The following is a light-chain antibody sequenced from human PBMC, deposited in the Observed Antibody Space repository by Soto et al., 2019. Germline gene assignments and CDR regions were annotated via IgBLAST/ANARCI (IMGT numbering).Light chain of an antibody. Sequence: EIVMTQSPATLSVSPGGRATLSCRASQSVSSNLAWYQQKPGQAPRLLVYGASTRATGIPARFSGSGSGTEFTLTISSLQSEDFAVYYCQQYNKWPSLTFGGGTKVEIK. V-gene: IGKV3-15*01. CDR2: GAS. CDR1: QSVSSN. CDR3: QQYNKWPSLT. J-gene: IGKJ4*01.